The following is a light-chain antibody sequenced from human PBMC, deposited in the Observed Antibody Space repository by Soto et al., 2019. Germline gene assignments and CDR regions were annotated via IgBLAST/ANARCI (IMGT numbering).Light chain of an antibody. V-gene: IGKV1-39*01. J-gene: IGKJ1*01. CDR3: QQTYSTPRT. CDR2: AAS. CDR1: QSISTS. Sequence: DIQMTQSPSSLSASVGDRVIVTCRASQSISTSVNWYQQKPGKAPSLLIYAASSLQSGVPSRFSGSGSGTGFTLTISSLQPEDFATYYCQQTYSTPRTFGQGTKVDIK.